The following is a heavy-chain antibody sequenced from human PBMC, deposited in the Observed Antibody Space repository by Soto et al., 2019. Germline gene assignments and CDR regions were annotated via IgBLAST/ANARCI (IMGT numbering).Heavy chain of an antibody. CDR1: GGTFVSYG. J-gene: IGHJ4*02. V-gene: IGHV3-23*01. CDR3: AKGRELPVY. Sequence: GGSLRVCCAAAGGTFVSYGGSWVRQAPGKGLEWVSYISSSSSSTYYADSVKGRFTISRDNSKNTLYLQMNSLRAEDTAVYYCAKGRELPVYWGQGTLVTVSS. D-gene: IGHD1-26*01. CDR2: ISSSSSST.